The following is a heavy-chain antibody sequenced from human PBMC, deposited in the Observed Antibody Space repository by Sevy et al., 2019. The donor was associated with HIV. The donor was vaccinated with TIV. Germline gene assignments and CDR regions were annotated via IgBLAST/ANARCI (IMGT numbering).Heavy chain of an antibody. CDR3: ARDQGTVADGTSYYNGMGV. J-gene: IGHJ6*02. D-gene: IGHD6-13*01. Sequence: GGSLRLSCAASGFTFSRFWMSWVRQAPGKGLEWVANIKQDGSEKQYVDSVKGRFTISRDNAENSLYLQMSSLRAGDTAVYYCARDQGTVADGTSYYNGMGVWGQGTTVTVSS. CDR1: GFTFSRFW. CDR2: IKQDGSEK. V-gene: IGHV3-7*01.